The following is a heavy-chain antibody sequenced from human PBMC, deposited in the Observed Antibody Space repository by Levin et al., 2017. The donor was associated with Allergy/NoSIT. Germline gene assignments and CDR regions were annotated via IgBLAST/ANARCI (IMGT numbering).Heavy chain of an antibody. D-gene: IGHD2-21*01. CDR2: ISYNDIK. V-gene: IGHV3-30-3*01. CDR3: AGEGATVVGPTYYFDY. J-gene: IGHJ4*02. CDR1: GFSFNTYA. Sequence: GESLKISCAASGFSFNTYAMHWFRQTPDKGLEWVALISYNDIKYYADSVKGRFTISRDNSKSNLFLQMNSLRIEDTAVYYCAGEGATVVGPTYYFDYWGQGTLVTVS.